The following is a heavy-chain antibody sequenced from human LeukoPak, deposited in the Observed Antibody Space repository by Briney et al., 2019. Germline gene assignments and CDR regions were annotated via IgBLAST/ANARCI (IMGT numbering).Heavy chain of an antibody. CDR1: GFTFSSYG. Sequence: GGSLRLSCAASGFTFSSYGMHWVRQAPGKGLEWVAFIRYDGSNKYYADSVKGRFTISRDNSKNTLYLQMNSLRAEDTAVYYCARGAREAFDIWGQGTMVTVSS. V-gene: IGHV3-30*02. CDR3: ARGAREAFDI. CDR2: IRYDGSNK. J-gene: IGHJ3*02.